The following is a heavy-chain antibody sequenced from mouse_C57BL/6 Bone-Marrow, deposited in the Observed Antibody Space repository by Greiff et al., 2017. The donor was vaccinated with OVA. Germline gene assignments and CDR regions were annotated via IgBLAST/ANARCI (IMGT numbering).Heavy chain of an antibody. V-gene: IGHV1-9*01. CDR3: ARDDYAWFAY. D-gene: IGHD2-4*01. Sequence: QVQLQQSGAELMKPGASVKLSCKATGYTFTGYWIEWVKQRPGHGLEWIGEILTGSGSTNYHEKFKGKATFTADTSSNTAYMQLSSLTTEDSAIYYCARDDYAWFAYWGQGTLVTVSA. CDR1: GYTFTGYW. J-gene: IGHJ3*01. CDR2: ILTGSGST.